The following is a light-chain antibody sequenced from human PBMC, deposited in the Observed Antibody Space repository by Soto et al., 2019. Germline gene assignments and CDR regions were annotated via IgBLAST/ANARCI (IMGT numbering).Light chain of an antibody. Sequence: VVLTQSPGTLSLSPGEGATLSCRVSQSVDNDYVAWYQKKPGQAPRLIIYGASGRATGIPDRFSGSGFGTDFTLTISRLEPEDFAVYYCQQYGTSRSITFGQGTRLDIK. J-gene: IGKJ5*01. CDR2: GAS. CDR1: QSVDNDY. V-gene: IGKV3-20*01. CDR3: QQYGTSRSIT.